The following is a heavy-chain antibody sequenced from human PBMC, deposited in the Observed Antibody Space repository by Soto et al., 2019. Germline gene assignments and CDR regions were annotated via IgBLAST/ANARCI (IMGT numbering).Heavy chain of an antibody. V-gene: IGHV1-3*01. J-gene: IGHJ4*01. CDR2: INAGKGNT. Sequence: QVQLVQSGAEVKKPGASVKVSCKASGYIFTSYALHWVRQAPGQRLEWMGWINAGKGNTKYSQKFQGRVTITRDTTRGAADKGVSRPATLATGVEYLARAEVLPEGCGQWGQGTLVTVSS. CDR3: ARAEVLPEGCGQ. CDR1: GYIFTSYA. D-gene: IGHD2-21*01.